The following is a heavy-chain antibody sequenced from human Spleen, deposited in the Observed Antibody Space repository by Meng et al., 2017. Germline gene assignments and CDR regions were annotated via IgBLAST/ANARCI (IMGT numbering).Heavy chain of an antibody. CDR3: ARGTTTMAHDFDY. CDR1: GGSFRYYY. D-gene: IGHD4-11*01. CDR2: INHSGST. V-gene: IGHV4-34*01. Sequence: LRQGGAGLVKPSETLSLTCVVSGGSFRYYYWSWIRQPPGKGLEWIGKINHSGSTNYHPSLESRATISVDTSQNNLSLKLSSVTAADSAVYYRARGTTTMAHDFDYWGQGTLVTVPQ. J-gene: IGHJ4*02.